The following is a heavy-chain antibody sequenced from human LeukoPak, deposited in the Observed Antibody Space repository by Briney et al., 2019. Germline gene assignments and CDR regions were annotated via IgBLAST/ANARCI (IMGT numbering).Heavy chain of an antibody. CDR3: ASTLNYDFWSGPTGDY. J-gene: IGHJ4*02. V-gene: IGHV4-61*02. D-gene: IGHD3-3*01. CDR1: GGSISSGSYY. CDR2: IYTSGST. Sequence: SETLSLTCTVSGGSISSGSYYWSWIRQPAGKGLEWIGRIYTSGSTNYNPSLKSRVTISVDTSKNQFSLKLSSVTAADTAVYYCASTLNYDFWSGPTGDYWGQGTLVTVSS.